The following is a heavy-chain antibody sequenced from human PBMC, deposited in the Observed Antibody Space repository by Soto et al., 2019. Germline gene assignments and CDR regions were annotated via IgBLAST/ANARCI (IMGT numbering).Heavy chain of an antibody. D-gene: IGHD1-1*01. CDR3: ARDHDTAKETGAYYYGMDV. CDR2: IIPIFGTA. CDR1: GGTFSSYA. V-gene: IGHV1-69*01. J-gene: IGHJ6*02. Sequence: QVQLVQSGAEVKKPGSSVKVSCKASGGTFSSYAISWVRQAPGQGLEWMGGIIPIFGTANYAQKFQGGVTITADESTSTAYMELSSLRSEDTAVYYCARDHDTAKETGAYYYGMDVWGQGTTVTVSS.